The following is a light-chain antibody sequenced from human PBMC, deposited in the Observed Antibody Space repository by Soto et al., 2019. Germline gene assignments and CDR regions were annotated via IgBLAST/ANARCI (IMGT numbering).Light chain of an antibody. CDR1: QSISRN. CDR3: QQSHSTPYP. Sequence: DIQLTQSPSSLSPSVGDRITLSCRASQSISRNLNWYQQMPGKAPSLLIYAARDLQSGVPGRFSGSGSGTEFNLTISSLQPEDLATSYCQQSHSTPYPFGQGTKLEI. CDR2: AAR. V-gene: IGKV1-39*01. J-gene: IGKJ2*01.